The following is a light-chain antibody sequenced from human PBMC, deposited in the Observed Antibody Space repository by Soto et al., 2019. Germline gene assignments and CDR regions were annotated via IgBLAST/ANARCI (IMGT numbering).Light chain of an antibody. J-gene: IGLJ2*01. CDR1: SSDVGGYNY. CDR2: EVS. CDR3: SLSAGGNNYVI. V-gene: IGLV2-8*01. Sequence: QSVLTQPPSASGSPGQSVTISCTGTSSDVGGYNYVSWYQQHPGKAPKLIIYEVSKRPSGVPDRFSGSKPGNPASLTVSGRQAEDEPDYYCSLSAGGNNYVIFGGGSKVTVL.